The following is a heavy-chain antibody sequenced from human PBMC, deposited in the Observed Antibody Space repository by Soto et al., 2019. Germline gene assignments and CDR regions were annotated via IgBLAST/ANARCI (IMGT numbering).Heavy chain of an antibody. CDR3: ARSMYYDFWSGYRYYYYYGMDV. Sequence: SETLSLTCAVSGGSISSGGYSWSWIRQPPGKGLEWIGYIYHSGSTYYNPSLKSRVTISVDRSKNQFSLKLSSVTAADTAVYYCARSMYYDFWSGYRYYYYYGMDVWGQGTTVTVSS. J-gene: IGHJ6*02. V-gene: IGHV4-30-2*01. CDR2: IYHSGST. CDR1: GGSISSGGYS. D-gene: IGHD3-3*01.